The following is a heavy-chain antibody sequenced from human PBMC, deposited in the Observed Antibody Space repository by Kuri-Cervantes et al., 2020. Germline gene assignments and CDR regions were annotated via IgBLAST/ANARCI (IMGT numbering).Heavy chain of an antibody. V-gene: IGHV4-38-2*01. J-gene: IGHJ4*02. CDR1: GYSMTSVHY. CDR2: INHSGST. CDR3: ARGYRAMVRGVIGY. D-gene: IGHD3-10*01. Sequence: SETLSLTCAVSGYSMTSVHYWGWIRQSPGKGLEWIGEINHSGSTNYNPSLKSRVIMSVDASKNQFSLKLSSVTAADTAVYYCARGYRAMVRGVIGYWGQGTLVTVSS.